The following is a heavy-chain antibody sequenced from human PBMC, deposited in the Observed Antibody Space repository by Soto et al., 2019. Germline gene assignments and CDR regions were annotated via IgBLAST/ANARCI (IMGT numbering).Heavy chain of an antibody. D-gene: IGHD2-15*01. J-gene: IGHJ4*02. CDR3: AHSIRRDNCRGGNCYYFDS. V-gene: IGHV2-5*02. Sequence: SGPTLVNPTQTLTLTCTFSGFSLSTSGVGVGWIRQPPGKALEWLALIYWDDDKRYSPSLKNRLTITTDTSKSQVVLIMTNMDLVDTGTYYCAHSIRRDNCRGGNCYYFDSWGQGTPVTVPS. CDR2: IYWDDDK. CDR1: GFSLSTSGVG.